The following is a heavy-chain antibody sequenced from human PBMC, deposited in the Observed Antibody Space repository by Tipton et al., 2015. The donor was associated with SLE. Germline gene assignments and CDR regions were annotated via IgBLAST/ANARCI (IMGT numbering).Heavy chain of an antibody. J-gene: IGHJ2*01. CDR3: AREEQWLADWYFDL. D-gene: IGHD6-19*01. Sequence: GSLRLSCAASGFTFSDYYMSWIRQAPGKGLEWVSYISSSGSTIYYADSVKGRFTISRDNAKNSLYLQMNSLRAEDTAVYYCAREEQWLADWYFDLWGRGTLVTVSS. CDR2: ISSSGSTI. CDR1: GFTFSDYY. V-gene: IGHV3-11*01.